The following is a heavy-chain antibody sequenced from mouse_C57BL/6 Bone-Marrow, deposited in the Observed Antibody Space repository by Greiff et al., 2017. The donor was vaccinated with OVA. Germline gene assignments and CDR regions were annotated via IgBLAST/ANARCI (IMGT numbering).Heavy chain of an antibody. CDR2: ISSGSSTI. CDR3: SRRSNYYFDY. CDR1: GFTFSDYG. V-gene: IGHV5-17*01. D-gene: IGHD2-5*01. J-gene: IGHJ2*01. Sequence: EVKLMESGGGLVKPGGSLKLSCAASGFTFSDYGMHWVRQAPEKGLEWVAYISSGSSTIYYADTVKGRFTISRDNAKNTLFLQMTRLRSEDTAMYYCSRRSNYYFDYWGQGTTLTVSS.